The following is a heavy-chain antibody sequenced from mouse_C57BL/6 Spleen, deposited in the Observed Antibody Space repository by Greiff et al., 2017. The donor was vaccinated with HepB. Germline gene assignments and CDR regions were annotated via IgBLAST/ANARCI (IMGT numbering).Heavy chain of an antibody. Sequence: EVKVVDSGGDLVKPGGSLKLSCAASGFTFSSYGMSWVRQTPDKRLEWVATISSGGSYTYYPDSVKGRFTISRDNAKNTLYLQMSSLKSEDTAMYYCARHEGYDYDGAWFAYWGQGTLVTVSA. CDR1: GFTFSSYG. CDR2: ISSGGSYT. V-gene: IGHV5-6*01. CDR3: ARHEGYDYDGAWFAY. D-gene: IGHD2-4*01. J-gene: IGHJ3*01.